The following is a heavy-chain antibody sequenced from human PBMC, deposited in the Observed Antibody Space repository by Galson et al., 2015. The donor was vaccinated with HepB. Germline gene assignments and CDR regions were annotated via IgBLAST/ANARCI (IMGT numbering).Heavy chain of an antibody. CDR2: INPSGGST. V-gene: IGHV1-46*01. J-gene: IGHJ4*02. CDR3: ARTFYYDSSGNYNWYFDY. D-gene: IGHD3-22*01. CDR1: GSTFTNYY. Sequence: SVKVSCKASGSTFTNYYMHWVRQAPGQGLEWMGVINPSGGSTSYAQKFQGRVTMTRDTSTSAVYMELSSLRSEDTAVYYCARTFYYDSSGNYNWYFDYWGQGTLVTVSS.